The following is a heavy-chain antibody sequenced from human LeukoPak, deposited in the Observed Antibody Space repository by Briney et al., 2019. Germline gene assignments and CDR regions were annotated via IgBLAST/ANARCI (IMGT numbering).Heavy chain of an antibody. CDR3: ARGPHSYDSSGAFDI. V-gene: IGHV4-61*02. CDR2: IYTSGST. D-gene: IGHD3-22*01. CDR1: GGSISSGSYY. Sequence: SETLSLTCTVSGGSISSGSYYWSWIRQPAGKGLEWIGRIYTSGSTNYNPSLKSRVTISVDTSKNQFSLKLSSVTAADTAVYFCARGPHSYDSSGAFDIWGQGTMVTVSS. J-gene: IGHJ3*02.